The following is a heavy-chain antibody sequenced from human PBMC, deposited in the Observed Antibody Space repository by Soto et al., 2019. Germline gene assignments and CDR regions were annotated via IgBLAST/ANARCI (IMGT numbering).Heavy chain of an antibody. CDR2: ISAYNGNT. J-gene: IGHJ6*02. D-gene: IGHD3-22*01. CDR3: ASDCYYDSSGYQYGLDV. CDR1: GYTFTSYG. V-gene: IGHV1-18*01. Sequence: ASVKVSCKASGYTFTSYGISWVRQAPGQGLEWMGWISAYNGNTNYAQKLQGRVTMTTDTSTSTAYMELRSLRSDDTAVYYCASDCYYDSSGYQYGLDVWGQGTTVTVSS.